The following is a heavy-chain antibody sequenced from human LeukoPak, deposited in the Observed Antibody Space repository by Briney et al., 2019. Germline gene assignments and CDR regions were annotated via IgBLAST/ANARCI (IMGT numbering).Heavy chain of an antibody. CDR1: GYTFTSYE. D-gene: IGHD5/OR15-5a*01. CDR2: MNPNSGNT. V-gene: IGHV1-8*01. CDR3: ARGLSMILTLPLGY. J-gene: IGHJ4*02. Sequence: ASVKVPYKASGYTFTSYESNWVRQATGPALEWMGWMNPNSGNTGYAQKFQRRVTMTRNTSISTAYMELSSLRSEETAVYYCARGLSMILTLPLGYWGQGALVTVSS.